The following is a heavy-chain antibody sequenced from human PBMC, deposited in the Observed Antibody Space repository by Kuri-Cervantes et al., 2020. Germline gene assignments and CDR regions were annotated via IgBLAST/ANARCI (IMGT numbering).Heavy chain of an antibody. CDR3: ARETTYYYDSSGSYHRAYYFDY. V-gene: IGHV3-33*08. D-gene: IGHD3-22*01. CDR2: IWYDGSNK. CDR1: GFTFSTYG. J-gene: IGHJ4*02. Sequence: GESLKISCAASGFTFSTYGMHWVRQAPGKGLEWVAVIWYDGSNKYYADSVKGRFTISRDNSKNTLYLQRNSLRAGDTAVYYCARETTYYYDSSGSYHRAYYFDYWGQGTLVTVSS.